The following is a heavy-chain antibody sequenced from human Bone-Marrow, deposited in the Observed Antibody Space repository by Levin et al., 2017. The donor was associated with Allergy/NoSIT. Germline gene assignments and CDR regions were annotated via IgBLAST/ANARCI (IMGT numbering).Heavy chain of an antibody. V-gene: IGHV3-11*01. CDR3: ARDRCSGGSCYYYYYGMDV. J-gene: IGHJ6*02. CDR2: ISSSGSTI. CDR1: GFTFSDYY. Sequence: LSLTCAASGFTFSDYYMSWIRQAPGKGLEWVSYISSSGSTIYYADSVKGRFTISRDNAKNSLYLQMNSLRAEDTAVYYCARDRCSGGSCYYYYYGMDVWGQGTTVTVSS. D-gene: IGHD2-15*01.